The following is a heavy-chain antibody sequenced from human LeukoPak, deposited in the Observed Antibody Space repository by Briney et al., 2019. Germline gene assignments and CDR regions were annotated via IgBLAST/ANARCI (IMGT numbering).Heavy chain of an antibody. CDR1: GFTFSSYW. CDR2: IKQDGSEK. J-gene: IGHJ4*02. V-gene: IGHV3-7*01. Sequence: GGSLRLSYAASGFTFSSYWMSWVRQAPGKGLEWVANIKQDGSEKYYVDSVKGRFTISRDNAKNSLYLQMNSLRAEDTAVYYCARVRGLATFDYWGQGTLVTVSS. CDR3: ARVRGLATFDY. D-gene: IGHD1-1*01.